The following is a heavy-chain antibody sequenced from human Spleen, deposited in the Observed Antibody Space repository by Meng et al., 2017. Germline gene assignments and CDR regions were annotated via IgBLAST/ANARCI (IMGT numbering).Heavy chain of an antibody. CDR3: VGAHSY. V-gene: IGHV3-9*01. CDR2: ISWNSGSI. CDR1: GFTFDAYA. Sequence: SLKISCAASGFTFDAYAMHWVRQAPGKGLEWVSCISWNSGSIGYADSVKGRFTISRDNAKNSLYLQMNSLRAEDTALYYCVGAHSYWGQGTLVTVSS. J-gene: IGHJ4*02.